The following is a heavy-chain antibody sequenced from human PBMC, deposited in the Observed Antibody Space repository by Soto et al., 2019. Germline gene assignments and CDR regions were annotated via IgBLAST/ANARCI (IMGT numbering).Heavy chain of an antibody. D-gene: IGHD6-19*01. CDR1: GGTFSSYT. CDR3: ARDAGIAVGFDP. CDR2: IIPILGIA. Sequence: QVQLVQSGAEVKKPGSSVKVSCKASGGTFSSYTISWVRQAPGQGLEWMGRIIPILGIANYAQKFQGRVTITADKSTSTAYMELSSLRSEDTAVYYCARDAGIAVGFDPWGQGTLVTVSS. J-gene: IGHJ5*02. V-gene: IGHV1-69*08.